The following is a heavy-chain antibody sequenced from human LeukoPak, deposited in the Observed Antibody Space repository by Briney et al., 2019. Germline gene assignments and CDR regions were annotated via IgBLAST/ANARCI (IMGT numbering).Heavy chain of an antibody. Sequence: ASVKVSCKASGYTFTSYHMHWVRQAPGQGLEWTGIINPSGDSTSYAQKFQGRVTMTRDTSISTAYMELSRLRSDDTAVYYCASGEMTTVTGAWGQGTLVTVSS. CDR2: INPSGDST. CDR3: ASGEMTTVTGA. D-gene: IGHD4-17*01. V-gene: IGHV1-46*01. J-gene: IGHJ5*02. CDR1: GYTFTSYH.